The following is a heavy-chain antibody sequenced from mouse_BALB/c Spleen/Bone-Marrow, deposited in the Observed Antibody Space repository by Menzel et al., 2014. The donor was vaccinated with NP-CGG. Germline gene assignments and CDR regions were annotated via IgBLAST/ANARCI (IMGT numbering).Heavy chain of an antibody. CDR3: ARMITAY. Sequence: VQLVESGAELVKPGASVKLSCTASGFNIKDTYIHWVKQRPEQGLEWIGRIDPANGNTKYDPKFQGKATITADTSSNTAYLQLSSLTSEDTAVYYCARMITAYWGQGTLVTVSA. J-gene: IGHJ3*01. D-gene: IGHD2-4*01. V-gene: IGHV14-3*02. CDR1: GFNIKDTY. CDR2: IDPANGNT.